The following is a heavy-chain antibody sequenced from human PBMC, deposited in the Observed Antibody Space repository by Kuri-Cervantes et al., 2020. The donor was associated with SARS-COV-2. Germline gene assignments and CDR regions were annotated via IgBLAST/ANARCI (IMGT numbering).Heavy chain of an antibody. J-gene: IGHJ3*02. D-gene: IGHD1-1*01. Sequence: GGSLRLSCAASGFTFSSYGMTWVRQAPGKGLEWVSSISSSSDYIYYADSVKGRFTISRDNYKNTLYLQMNSLRAEDTAVYYCARRESWKGDFDIWGQGTMVTVSS. CDR1: GFTFSSYG. CDR2: ISSSSDYI. CDR3: ARRESWKGDFDI. V-gene: IGHV3-21*04.